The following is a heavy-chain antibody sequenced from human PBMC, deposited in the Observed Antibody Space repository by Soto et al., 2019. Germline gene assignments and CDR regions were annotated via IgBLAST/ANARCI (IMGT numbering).Heavy chain of an antibody. Sequence: QLQLQEPGPGLVKPSETLSLPCPVSGGSINSYYWSWIRQPPGKRLEWIGYIYYSGSTNYNPSLKGRVTISGATSKNQFSLKLSCVTAADTAVYYCAGRYSLGFELWGQGTLVTVFS. J-gene: IGHJ4*02. V-gene: IGHV4-59*08. CDR2: IYYSGST. CDR3: AGRYSLGFEL. D-gene: IGHD1-26*01. CDR1: GGSINSYY.